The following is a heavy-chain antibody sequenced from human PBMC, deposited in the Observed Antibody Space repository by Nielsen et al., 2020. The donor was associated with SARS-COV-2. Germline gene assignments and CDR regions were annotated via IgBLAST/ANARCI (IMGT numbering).Heavy chain of an antibody. CDR1: GFTFDDYA. CDR2: ISWNSGSI. Sequence: GGSLRFSCAASGFTFDDYAMHWVRQAPGKGLEWVSGISWNSGSIGYADSVKGRFTISRDNAKNSLYLQMNSLRAEDTALYYCAKLPGYGDYGSYYYGMDVWGQGTTVTVSS. CDR3: AKLPGYGDYGSYYYGMDV. J-gene: IGHJ6*02. D-gene: IGHD4-17*01. V-gene: IGHV3-9*01.